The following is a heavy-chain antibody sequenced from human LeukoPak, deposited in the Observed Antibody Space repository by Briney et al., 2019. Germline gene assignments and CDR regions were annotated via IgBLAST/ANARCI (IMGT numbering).Heavy chain of an antibody. D-gene: IGHD3-16*01. CDR2: INHSGST. CDR3: ARAGELRYMDV. CDR1: GGSFSGYY. Sequence: SETLSLTCAVYGGSFSGYYWSWIRQPPGKGLEWIGEINHSGSTNYKPSLKSRVTISIDTSKNQFSLKLSSVTAADTAIYYCARAGELRYMDVWGKGTAVTVSS. V-gene: IGHV4-34*01. J-gene: IGHJ6*03.